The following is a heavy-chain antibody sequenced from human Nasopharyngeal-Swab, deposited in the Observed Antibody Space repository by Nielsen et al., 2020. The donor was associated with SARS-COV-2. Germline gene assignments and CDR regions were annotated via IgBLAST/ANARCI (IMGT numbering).Heavy chain of an antibody. J-gene: IGHJ5*02. CDR2: ISYDGSNK. CDR3: ASSPFRITIFGVVIGNWFDP. CDR1: GFTFSSYA. D-gene: IGHD3-3*01. V-gene: IGHV3-30-3*01. Sequence: GGSLRLSCAASGFTFSSYAMHWVRQAPGKGLEWVAVISYDGSNKYYADSVKGRFTISRDNSKNTLYLQMNSLRAEDTAVYYCASSPFRITIFGVVIGNWFDPWGQGTLVTVSS.